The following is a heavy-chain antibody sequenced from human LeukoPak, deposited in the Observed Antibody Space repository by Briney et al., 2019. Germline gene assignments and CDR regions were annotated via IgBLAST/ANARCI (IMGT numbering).Heavy chain of an antibody. CDR3: ARSPQWLLSSSNWFDP. CDR1: GDSISSSSYY. Sequence: SETLSLTCTVSGDSISSSSYYWGWIRQPPGKGLEWIGSIYYRGTTYYNPSLKSRITISVDTSKNQFSLRLSSVTAADTAVYYCARSPQWLLSSSNWFDPWGQGTLVTVSS. V-gene: IGHV4-39*01. CDR2: IYYRGTT. J-gene: IGHJ5*02. D-gene: IGHD3-22*01.